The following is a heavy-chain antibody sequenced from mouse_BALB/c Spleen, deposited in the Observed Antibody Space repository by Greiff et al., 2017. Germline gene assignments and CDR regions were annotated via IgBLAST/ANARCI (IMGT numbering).Heavy chain of an antibody. D-gene: IGHD1-1*01. CDR2: IDPENGNT. CDR3: QSSGDYGSSYGY. J-gene: IGHJ2*01. Sequence: VQLQQSGAELVRPGALVKLSCKASGFNIKDYYMHWVKQRPEQGLEWIGWIDPENGNTIYDPKFQGKASITADTSSNTAYLQLSSLTSEDTAFYYCQSSGDYGSSYGYWGQGTTLTVSS. CDR1: GFNIKDYY. V-gene: IGHV14-1*02.